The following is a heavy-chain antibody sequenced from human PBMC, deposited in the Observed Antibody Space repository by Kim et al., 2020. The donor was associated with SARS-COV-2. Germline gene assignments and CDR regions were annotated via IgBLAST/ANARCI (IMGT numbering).Heavy chain of an antibody. Sequence: PDLKSRVTISVDTSKNQFSLKLSSVTAADTAVYYCARQSNYYGSGSYFDYWGQGTLVTVSS. D-gene: IGHD3-10*01. V-gene: IGHV4-39*01. J-gene: IGHJ4*02. CDR3: ARQSNYYGSGSYFDY.